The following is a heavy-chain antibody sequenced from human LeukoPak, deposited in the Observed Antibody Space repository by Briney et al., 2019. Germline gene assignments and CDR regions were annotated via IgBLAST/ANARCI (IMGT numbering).Heavy chain of an antibody. D-gene: IGHD1-26*01. V-gene: IGHV3-30*02. J-gene: IGHJ4*02. CDR2: IRYDGSNK. Sequence: GGSLRLSCAASGFTFSSYGMHWVRQAPGKGLEWVAFIRYDGSNKYYADSVKGRFTISRDNSKNTLYLQMNRLRAEDTAVYYCARDKVVGATFFDYWGQGTLVTVSS. CDR3: ARDKVVGATFFDY. CDR1: GFTFSSYG.